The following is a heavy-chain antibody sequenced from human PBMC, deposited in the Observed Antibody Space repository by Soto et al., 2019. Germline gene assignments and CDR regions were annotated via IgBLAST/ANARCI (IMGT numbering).Heavy chain of an antibody. Sequence: QVQLQESGPGLVKPSGTLSLTCAVSGGSISSSNWWSWVRQPPGKGLEWIGEIYHSGSTNYNPSLTCRVTISVDKSKHHFSLKPTSVTGADTAVYYCARVSGSYYYGMGGWGQGTTVTVSS. D-gene: IGHD1-26*01. J-gene: IGHJ6*02. CDR1: GGSISSSNW. V-gene: IGHV4-4*02. CDR3: ARVSGSYYYGMGG. CDR2: IYHSGST.